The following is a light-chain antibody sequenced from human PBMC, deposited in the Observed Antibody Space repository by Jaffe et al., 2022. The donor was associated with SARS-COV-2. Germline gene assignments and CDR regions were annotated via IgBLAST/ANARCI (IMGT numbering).Light chain of an antibody. CDR1: QSVSSN. CDR3: QQHNNWPRT. J-gene: IGKJ1*01. CDR2: GAS. Sequence: EIVMTQSPGTLSVSPGERATLSCRASQSVSSNLAWYQQKPGQAPRLLIYGASTRATGIPARFSGSGSGTEFTLTISSLQSEDFAVYYCQQHNNWPRTFGQGTKVEIK. V-gene: IGKV3-15*01.